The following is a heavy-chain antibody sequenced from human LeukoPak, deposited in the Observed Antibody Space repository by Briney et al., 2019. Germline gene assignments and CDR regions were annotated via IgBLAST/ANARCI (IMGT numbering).Heavy chain of an antibody. CDR1: GYTFTSYG. V-gene: IGHV7-4-1*02. CDR3: ARDLDYYDSSGYYYPGPRYYYGMDV. D-gene: IGHD3-22*01. CDR2: INTNTGNP. Sequence: ASVKVSCKASGYTFTSYGISWVRQAPGQGLEWMGWINTNTGNPTYAQGFTGRFVFSLDTSVSTAYLQISSLKAEDTAVYYCARDLDYYDSSGYYYPGPRYYYGMDVWGQGTTVTVSS. J-gene: IGHJ6*02.